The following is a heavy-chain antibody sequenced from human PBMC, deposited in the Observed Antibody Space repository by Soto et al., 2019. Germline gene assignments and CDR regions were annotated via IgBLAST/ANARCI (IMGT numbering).Heavy chain of an antibody. CDR2: IYYSGST. CDR1: GGSISSGGYY. J-gene: IGHJ5*02. Sequence: QVQLQESGPGLVTPSQTLSLPCTVSGGSISSGGYYWSWIRQHPGKGLEWMGYIYYSGSTYYNPSVKSRGTISVDTSKNLFSLKLSSVTAADTAVYYCARETMTTVTTNWFDPWGQGTLVTVSS. CDR3: ARETMTTVTTNWFDP. D-gene: IGHD4-17*01. V-gene: IGHV4-31*03.